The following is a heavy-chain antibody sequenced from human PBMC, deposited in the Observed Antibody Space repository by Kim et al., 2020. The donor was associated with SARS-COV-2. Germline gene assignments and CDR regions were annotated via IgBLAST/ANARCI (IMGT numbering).Heavy chain of an antibody. CDR3: VKDATVTSGAPDY. V-gene: IGHV3-64D*06. CDR1: GFTFSSYA. D-gene: IGHD4-4*01. CDR2: ISSNGGST. J-gene: IGHJ4*02. Sequence: GGSLRLSCSASGFTFSSYAMHWVRQAPGKGLEYVSAISSNGGSTYYADSVKGRFTISRDNSKNTLYLQMSSLRAEDTAVYYCVKDATVTSGAPDYWGQGTLVTVSS.